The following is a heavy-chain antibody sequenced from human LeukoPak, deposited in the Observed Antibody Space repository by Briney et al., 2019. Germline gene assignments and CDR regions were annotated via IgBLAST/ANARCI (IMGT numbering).Heavy chain of an antibody. CDR2: IYYSGST. Sequence: PSETLSLTCTVSGGSISSSSYYWGWIRQPPGKGLEWIGSIYYSGSTYYNPSLKSRVTISVDTSKNQFSLKLSSVTAADTAVYYCARDMMYYDSYYYYGMDVWGQGTTVTVSS. D-gene: IGHD3-22*01. CDR1: GGSISSSSYY. CDR3: ARDMMYYDSYYYYGMDV. V-gene: IGHV4-39*07. J-gene: IGHJ6*02.